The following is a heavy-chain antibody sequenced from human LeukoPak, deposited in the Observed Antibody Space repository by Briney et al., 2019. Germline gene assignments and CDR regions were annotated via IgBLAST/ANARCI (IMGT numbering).Heavy chain of an antibody. CDR2: ISWDGGST. CDR3: AKDHCSSTSCYADY. D-gene: IGHD2-2*01. J-gene: IGHJ4*02. CDR1: GFTFDDYA. Sequence: PGGSLRLSCAASGFTFDDYAMHWVRQAPGKGLEWVSLISWDGGSTYYADSVKGRLTISRDNSKNSLYLQMNSLRAEDTALYYCAKDHCSSTSCYADYWGQGTLVTVSS. V-gene: IGHV3-43D*04.